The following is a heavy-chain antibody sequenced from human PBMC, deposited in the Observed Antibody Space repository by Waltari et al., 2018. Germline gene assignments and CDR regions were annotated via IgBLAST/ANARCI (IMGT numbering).Heavy chain of an antibody. Sequence: EVQLVESGGGLVQPGGSLRLSCAASGFTFSSYSMNWVRQAPGKGLEWVSYISSSSSTIYYADSMKGRFTISRDNAKNSLYLQMNSLRAEDTAVYYCARAQGYEATIRFDPWGQGTLVTVSS. CDR3: ARAQGYEATIRFDP. CDR1: GFTFSSYS. CDR2: ISSSSSTI. V-gene: IGHV3-48*04. J-gene: IGHJ5*02. D-gene: IGHD5-12*01.